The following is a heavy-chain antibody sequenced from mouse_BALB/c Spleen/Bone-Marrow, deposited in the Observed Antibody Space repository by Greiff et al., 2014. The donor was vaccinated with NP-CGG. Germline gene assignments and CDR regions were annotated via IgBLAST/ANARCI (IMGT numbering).Heavy chain of an antibody. Sequence: EVNLEESGGGLVQPGGSLKLSCAASGFTFSSYGMSWVSQTPDKRLELVATINSNGGSTYYTDSVKGQFTISVDNAKNTLYLQMSSLKSEDTAMYYCARDYYGSSDYWGQGTPLTVSS. J-gene: IGHJ2*01. D-gene: IGHD1-1*01. CDR3: ARDYYGSSDY. V-gene: IGHV5-6-3*01. CDR1: GFTFSSYG. CDR2: INSNGGST.